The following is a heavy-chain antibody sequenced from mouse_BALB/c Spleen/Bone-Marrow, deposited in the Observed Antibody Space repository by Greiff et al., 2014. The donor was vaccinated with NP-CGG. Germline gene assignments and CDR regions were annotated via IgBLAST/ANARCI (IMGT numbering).Heavy chain of an antibody. Sequence: EVQLQQSGGGLVKPGGSLKLSCAASGFAFSSYDMSWVRQTPEKRLEWVAYISHGGGTTYYSDTVKGRFTISRDNAKNTLYLQMSSLKSEDTAIHYCTRHGGYYPYYYAMDYWGQGTSVTVSS. D-gene: IGHD2-3*01. V-gene: IGHV5-12-1*01. CDR2: ISHGGGTT. CDR3: TRHGGYYPYYYAMDY. CDR1: GFAFSSYD. J-gene: IGHJ4*01.